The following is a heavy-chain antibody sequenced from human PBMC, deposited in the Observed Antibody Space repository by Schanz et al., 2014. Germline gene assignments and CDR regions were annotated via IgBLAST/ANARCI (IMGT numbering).Heavy chain of an antibody. D-gene: IGHD6-6*01. CDR3: ARDQSPYTSSSDVRYFDY. J-gene: IGHJ4*02. CDR1: GGTFSSYT. Sequence: QVQLVQSEAEVKKPGSSVKVSCKASGGTFSSYTISWVRQAPGQGLEWMGRIIPILGIANYAQNFQGRVTITADKSTSTAYMDLRSLRSDDTAVYYCARDQSPYTSSSDVRYFDYWGQGSLXTVSS. CDR2: IIPILGIA. V-gene: IGHV1-69*08.